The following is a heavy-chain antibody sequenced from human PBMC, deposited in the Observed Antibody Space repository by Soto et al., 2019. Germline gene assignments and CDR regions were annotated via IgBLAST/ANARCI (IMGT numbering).Heavy chain of an antibody. J-gene: IGHJ4*02. CDR2: IKQDGSVK. V-gene: IGHV3-7*05. Sequence: GGSLRLSCVASGFSFSSYWMSWVRQAPGKGLEWVANIKQDGSVKYYVDSVKGRFTISRDYAKNSVYLQINSLRAEDTAMYYCARIGYKSSAFDYWGQGTLVTVSS. CDR1: GFSFSSYW. CDR3: ARIGYKSSAFDY. D-gene: IGHD6-6*01.